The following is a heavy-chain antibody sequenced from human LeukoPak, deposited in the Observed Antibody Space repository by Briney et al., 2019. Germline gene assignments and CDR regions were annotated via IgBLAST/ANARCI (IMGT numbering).Heavy chain of an antibody. CDR3: AKRSRDSSGWFDH. D-gene: IGHD6-19*01. Sequence: GSLRLSCAASGFTFNSYAMSWVRQAPGKGLEWVSAIGGSGGTTYYADSVKGRFTISRDNSKDTLYLQMNSLRAEDTALYYCAKRSRDSSGWFDHWGQGTLVTVSS. CDR2: IGGSGGTT. V-gene: IGHV3-23*01. J-gene: IGHJ5*02. CDR1: GFTFNSYA.